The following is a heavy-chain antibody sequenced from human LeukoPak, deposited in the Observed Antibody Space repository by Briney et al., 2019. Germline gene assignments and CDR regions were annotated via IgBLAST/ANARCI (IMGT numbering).Heavy chain of an antibody. V-gene: IGHV3-74*01. Sequence: PGGSLRLSCAASGFTFSSYWMHWVRQAPGKGLVWVSRINSDGSSTSYADSVKGRFTISRDNAKNTLYLQMNSLRAEDTAVYYCAREGGSGDLIDYFDYWGQGTLVTVSS. CDR1: GFTFSSYW. CDR2: INSDGSST. D-gene: IGHD3-10*01. J-gene: IGHJ4*02. CDR3: AREGGSGDLIDYFDY.